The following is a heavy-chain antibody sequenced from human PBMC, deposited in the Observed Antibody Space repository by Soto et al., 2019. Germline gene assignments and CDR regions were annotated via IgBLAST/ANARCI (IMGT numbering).Heavy chain of an antibody. D-gene: IGHD3-22*01. CDR3: ARQASGYYYGWFDP. J-gene: IGHJ5*02. Sequence: SETLSLTCTVSGGSILDSTYYWAWIRQSPGKGLEWIGTIFYSGGTSYTPSLKSRVTMSVDTSNNQFSLKLSSVTAADTAVYYCARQASGYYYGWFDPWGQGTLVTVSS. CDR2: IFYSGGT. CDR1: GGSILDSTYY. V-gene: IGHV4-39*01.